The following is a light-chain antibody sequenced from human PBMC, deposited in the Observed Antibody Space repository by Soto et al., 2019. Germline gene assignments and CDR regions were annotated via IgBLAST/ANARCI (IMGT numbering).Light chain of an antibody. Sequence: DIQMTQSPSSLSASVGDRVTITCRASQDISNYLAWYQQKPGPAPKLLIYAASTLQSGVPSRFSGSGSGTDFTLTISSLQPEDVATYYCQKYNSAPRTFGQGTKVEI. V-gene: IGKV1-27*01. CDR1: QDISNY. CDR3: QKYNSAPRT. J-gene: IGKJ1*01. CDR2: AAS.